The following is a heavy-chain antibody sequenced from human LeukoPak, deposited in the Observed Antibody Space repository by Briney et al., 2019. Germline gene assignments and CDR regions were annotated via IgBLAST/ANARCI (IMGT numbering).Heavy chain of an antibody. V-gene: IGHV3-23*01. CDR2: ISNSGVST. Sequence: GGSLRLSCAGSGFTFSSYAMSWVRQAPGKGLEWVSAISNSGVSTYYADSVKGRFTISRDNSKNTLYLQVDSLRAEDTAVYYCARMSSTEIYYFYYMDVWGKGTTVTVSS. CDR1: GFTFSSYA. CDR3: ARMSSTEIYYFYYMDV. D-gene: IGHD6-6*01. J-gene: IGHJ6*03.